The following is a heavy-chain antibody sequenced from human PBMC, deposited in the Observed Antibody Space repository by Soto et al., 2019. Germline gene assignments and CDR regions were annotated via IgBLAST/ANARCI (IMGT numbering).Heavy chain of an antibody. V-gene: IGHV1-2*02. CDR3: ARYRTSGSWSKFDY. Sequence: ASVKVSCKASGYTFTGYYMHWVRQAPGQGLEWMGWINPNSGGTNYAQKFQGRVTMTRDTSISTAYMELSRLRSDDTAVYYCARYRTSGSWSKFDYWGQGTLVTVSS. CDR2: INPNSGGT. CDR1: GYTFTGYY. D-gene: IGHD6-13*01. J-gene: IGHJ4*02.